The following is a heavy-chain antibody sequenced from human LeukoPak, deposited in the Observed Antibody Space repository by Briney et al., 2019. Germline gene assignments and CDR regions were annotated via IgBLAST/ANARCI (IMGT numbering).Heavy chain of an antibody. CDR1: GGSFSGYQ. CDR2: INHRGST. Sequence: SETLPLTCAVYGGSFSGYQWSWIRQPPGKGLEWIGEINHRGSTKYNPSLKSRVTISVDTSKNQFSLKLSSVTSADTAVDYFAQGNYVYVWGGIDYWGQGTLVTVSS. CDR3: AQGNYVYVWGGIDY. D-gene: IGHD3-16*01. V-gene: IGHV4-34*01. J-gene: IGHJ4*02.